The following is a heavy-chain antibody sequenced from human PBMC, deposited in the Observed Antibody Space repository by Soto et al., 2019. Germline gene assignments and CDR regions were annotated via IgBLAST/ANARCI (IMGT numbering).Heavy chain of an antibody. V-gene: IGHV4-59*01. J-gene: IGHJ4*02. D-gene: IGHD6-19*01. CDR2: IYYSGST. CDR1: GGSISSYY. Sequence: SETLSLTCAVSGGSISSYYGSWIRQHPGKGLEWIGYIYYSGSTNYNPSLKSRVTISVDTSKNQFSLKLTSVTAADTAVYYCARSRYTSGWWTPPFDYWGQGTLVTVSS. CDR3: ARSRYTSGWWTPPFDY.